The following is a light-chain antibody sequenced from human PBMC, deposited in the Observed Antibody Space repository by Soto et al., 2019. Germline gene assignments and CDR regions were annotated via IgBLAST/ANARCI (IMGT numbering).Light chain of an antibody. Sequence: DIQMPQSPSTLSATAGARVTITCRASQSISSWLAWYQHKPGKAPKLLIYDASNLDSGVPSRFSGSGSGTEFSLTINNLQPDDCATYYCQQYENYWTFGQGTKVDIK. CDR2: DAS. V-gene: IGKV1-5*01. CDR1: QSISSW. J-gene: IGKJ1*01. CDR3: QQYENYWT.